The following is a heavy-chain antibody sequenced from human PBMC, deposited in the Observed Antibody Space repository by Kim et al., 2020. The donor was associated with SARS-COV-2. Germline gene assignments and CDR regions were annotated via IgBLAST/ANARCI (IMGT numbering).Heavy chain of an antibody. Sequence: AQKVQGRITITADESTSTAYMELSSLRSEDTAVHYCASYLMGSGSYRFDYWGQGTLVTVSS. V-gene: IGHV1-69*01. D-gene: IGHD1-26*01. J-gene: IGHJ4*02. CDR3: ASYLMGSGSYRFDY.